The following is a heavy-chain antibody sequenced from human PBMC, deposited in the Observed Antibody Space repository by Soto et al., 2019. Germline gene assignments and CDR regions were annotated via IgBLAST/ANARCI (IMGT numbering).Heavy chain of an antibody. D-gene: IGHD2-8*02. J-gene: IGHJ4*02. Sequence: HEHLVQSGAEVKRPGASLKVSCKASGYSFTAYYIHWVRQAPGQGLEWMGWINPDSGATNYAQNCQGRVTLTSDTSISTASMDLTSLTSDDTAVYYCARGDYVTGGYPFPYVDYWGQGTLVIVSS. CDR1: GYSFTAYY. V-gene: IGHV1-2*02. CDR2: INPDSGAT. CDR3: ARGDYVTGGYPFPYVDY.